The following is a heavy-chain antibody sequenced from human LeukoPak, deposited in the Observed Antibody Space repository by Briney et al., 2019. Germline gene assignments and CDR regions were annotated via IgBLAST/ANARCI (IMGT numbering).Heavy chain of an antibody. CDR2: ISWNSGIV. Sequence: GRSLRLSCAASGFTFDDYAMHWVRQAPGKGLEWVSGISWNSGIVGYADSVKGRFTASRDNAKNSLYLQMNSLRAEDTALYYCAKDKNIVGATRAFDYWGQGALVTVSS. D-gene: IGHD1-26*01. J-gene: IGHJ4*02. CDR3: AKDKNIVGATRAFDY. CDR1: GFTFDDYA. V-gene: IGHV3-9*01.